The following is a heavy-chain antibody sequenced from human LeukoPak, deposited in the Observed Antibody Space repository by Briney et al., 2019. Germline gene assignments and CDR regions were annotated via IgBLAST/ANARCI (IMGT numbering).Heavy chain of an antibody. V-gene: IGHV4-4*02. J-gene: IGHJ3*02. CDR3: ARDVRPLIHAFDI. CDR1: GGSSSSSNW. CDR2: IYHSGST. Sequence: SETLSLTCAVSGGSSSSSNWWSWVRQPPGKGLEWIGEIYHSGSTNYNPSLKSRVTISVDTSKDQFSLNLNSVTAADTAVYYCARDVRPLIHAFDIWGQGTVVTVSS.